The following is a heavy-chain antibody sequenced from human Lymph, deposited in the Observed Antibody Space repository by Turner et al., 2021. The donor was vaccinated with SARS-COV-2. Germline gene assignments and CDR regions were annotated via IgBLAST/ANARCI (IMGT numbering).Heavy chain of an antibody. CDR2: INPSGDST. CDR1: GYTFTSYY. J-gene: IGHJ4*02. CDR3: ASVGPGGFDY. D-gene: IGHD2-15*01. V-gene: IGHV1-46*01. Sequence: QVLLVQSGAGGKKPGASTKGSCKASGYTFTSYYMHWVRQALGQGLEWMGIINPSGDSTSYAQKFQGRGSMTRDTSTSTVYMELSSLRSEDTAVYYCASVGPGGFDYWGQGTPVTVSP.